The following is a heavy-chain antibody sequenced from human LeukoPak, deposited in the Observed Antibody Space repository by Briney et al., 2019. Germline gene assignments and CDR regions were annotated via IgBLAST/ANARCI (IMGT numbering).Heavy chain of an antibody. J-gene: IGHJ4*02. CDR2: INPGSSDI. V-gene: IGHV3-21*05. Sequence: GGSLRLSCAASGFTFSGFSMNWVRQAPGKGLEWVSYINPGSSDIFHADSVKGRSTMSRDNAKNSLYLQMNSLRDEDTAVYYCARAAYSSGPDYWGQGILVTVSS. D-gene: IGHD6-25*01. CDR1: GFTFSGFS. CDR3: ARAAYSSGPDY.